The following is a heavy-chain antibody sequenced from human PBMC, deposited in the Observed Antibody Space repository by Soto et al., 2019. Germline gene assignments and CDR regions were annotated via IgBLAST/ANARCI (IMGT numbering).Heavy chain of an antibody. D-gene: IGHD1-26*01. V-gene: IGHV4-39*01. CDR1: GGSISSSSYY. CDR2: IYYSGST. Sequence: QLQLQESGPGLVKPSETLSLTCTVSGGSISSSSYYWGWIRQSPGKGLEWIGNIYYSGSTYYNPPLKSRVTISVDTSKNQFSLKLSSVTAADTAVYYCARRGGSSPFDYWGQGTLVTVSS. CDR3: ARRGGSSPFDY. J-gene: IGHJ4*02.